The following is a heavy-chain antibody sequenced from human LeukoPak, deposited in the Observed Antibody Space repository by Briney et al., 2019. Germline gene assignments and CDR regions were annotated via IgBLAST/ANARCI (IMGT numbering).Heavy chain of an antibody. CDR1: GYRFSNQW. V-gene: IGHV5-51*01. CDR3: AXTGYXYGSGSHFAFDV. D-gene: IGHD3-10*01. CDR2: IYPADSDT. Sequence: GESLKISCEASGYRFSNQWIGWVRQMPGKGLECMGIIYPADSDTRYSPSFEGQVSISVDKSITTAYLQWSSLSASDTATYYCAXTGYXYGSGSHFAFDVWGQGTVVSVSS. J-gene: IGHJ3*01.